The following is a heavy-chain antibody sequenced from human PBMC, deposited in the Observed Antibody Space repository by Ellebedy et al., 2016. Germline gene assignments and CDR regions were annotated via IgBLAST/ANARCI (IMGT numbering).Heavy chain of an antibody. V-gene: IGHV3-23*01. CDR3: AKVGDCSSTSCGYYYYYMDV. CDR2: ISGSGGST. Sequence: GGSLRLSXAASGFTFSSYAMSWVRQAPGKGLEWVSAISGSGGSTYYADSVKGRFTISRDNSKNTLYLQMNSLRAEDTAVYYCAKVGDCSSTSCGYYYYYMDVWGKGTTVTVSS. D-gene: IGHD2-2*01. CDR1: GFTFSSYA. J-gene: IGHJ6*03.